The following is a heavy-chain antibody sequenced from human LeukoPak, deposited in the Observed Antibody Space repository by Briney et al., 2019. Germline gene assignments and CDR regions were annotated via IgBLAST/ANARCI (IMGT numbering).Heavy chain of an antibody. D-gene: IGHD1-14*01. J-gene: IGHJ4*02. CDR2: IYHGGST. CDR1: GYSISSGYY. CDR3: ARDSWPEVVRFDY. V-gene: IGHV4-38-2*02. Sequence: SETLSLTCTVSGYSISSGYYWGWIRQPPGKGLEWIGSIYHGGSTYYNPSLKSRVTISVDTSKNQFSLKLSSVTAADTAVYFCARDSWPEVVRFDYWGQGTLVTVPS.